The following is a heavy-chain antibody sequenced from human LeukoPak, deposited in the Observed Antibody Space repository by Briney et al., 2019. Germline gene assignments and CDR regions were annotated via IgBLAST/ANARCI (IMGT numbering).Heavy chain of an antibody. D-gene: IGHD6-13*01. Sequence: GGSLRLSCAATGFTFSSYSVIWARQAPGKGLEWVSYVSSSGTTTYYADSVKGRFTISRDNGKNLVSLQMNSLRDEDTAVYYCATSSSSWYFRFDPWGQGTLVTVSS. CDR2: VSSSGTTT. CDR3: ATSSSSWYFRFDP. CDR1: GFTFSSYS. J-gene: IGHJ5*02. V-gene: IGHV3-48*02.